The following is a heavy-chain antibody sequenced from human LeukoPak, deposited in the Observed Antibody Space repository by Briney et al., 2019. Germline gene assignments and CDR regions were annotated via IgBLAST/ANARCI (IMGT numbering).Heavy chain of an antibody. Sequence: GGSLRLSCAASGFSFKSYAISWVRQAPGKGLEWVSVISDSGSFTFYADSVRGRFTISRDNSKSTVFLHMNNLRAEVTAVYYCAKDRLTFFYYDTSGYQGDFDNWGQGTLVTVSS. CDR2: ISDSGSFT. J-gene: IGHJ4*02. CDR1: GFSFKSYA. CDR3: AKDRLTFFYYDTSGYQGDFDN. D-gene: IGHD3-22*01. V-gene: IGHV3-23*01.